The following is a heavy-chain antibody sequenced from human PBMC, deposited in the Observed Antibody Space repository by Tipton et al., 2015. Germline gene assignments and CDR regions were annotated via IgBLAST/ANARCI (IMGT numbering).Heavy chain of an antibody. CDR1: GFTFSDYY. CDR3: ARGPLTTLSAYYYYGLDV. CDR2: ISSSGTTI. V-gene: IGHV3-11*01. D-gene: IGHD2/OR15-2a*01. Sequence: SLRLSCTPSGFTFSDYYMTWIRQAPGKGLEWVSYISSSGTTIYYADSLRGRFTISRDNAENSLYLQMDSLGAEDTAIYYCARGPLTTLSAYYYYGLDVWGPGTTVVVS. J-gene: IGHJ6*02.